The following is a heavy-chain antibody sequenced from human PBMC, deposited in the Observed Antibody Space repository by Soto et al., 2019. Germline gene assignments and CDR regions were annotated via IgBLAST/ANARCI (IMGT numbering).Heavy chain of an antibody. D-gene: IGHD3-3*01. Sequence: EASVKVSCKASGYTFTSYGISWVRQAPGQGLEWMGWISAYNGNTNYAQKLQGRVTMTTDTSTSTAYMELRSLRSDDTAVYYGGRSDFWRTHDYWGQGTLVTVSS. CDR1: GYTFTSYG. V-gene: IGHV1-18*01. CDR2: ISAYNGNT. J-gene: IGHJ4*02. CDR3: GRSDFWRTHDY.